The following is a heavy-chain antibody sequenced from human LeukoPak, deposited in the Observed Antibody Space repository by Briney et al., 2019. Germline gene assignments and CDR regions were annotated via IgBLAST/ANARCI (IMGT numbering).Heavy chain of an antibody. V-gene: IGHV1-24*01. J-gene: IGHJ4*02. Sequence: AASVKVSCKVSGYTLTELSMHWLRQAPGKGLEWMGGFDPEDGETIYAQKFQGRVTMTEDTSTDTAYMELSSLRSEDTAVYYCATLVGDYGRFDYWGQGTLVTVSS. CDR3: ATLVGDYGRFDY. D-gene: IGHD4-17*01. CDR1: GYTLTELS. CDR2: FDPEDGET.